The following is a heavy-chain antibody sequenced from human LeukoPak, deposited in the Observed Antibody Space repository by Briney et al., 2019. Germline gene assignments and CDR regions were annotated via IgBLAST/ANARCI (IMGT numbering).Heavy chain of an antibody. Sequence: GGSLRLSCAASGFTFSSYEMNWVRQAPGKGLEWVSYISSSGSNMYYADSVKGRFTISRDNAKNSLYLQMDSLRAEDTAVYYCARDNIRYSVDCRGQGTLVIVSS. CDR1: GFTFSSYE. D-gene: IGHD2-15*01. CDR2: ISSSGSNM. J-gene: IGHJ4*02. V-gene: IGHV3-48*03. CDR3: ARDNIRYSVDC.